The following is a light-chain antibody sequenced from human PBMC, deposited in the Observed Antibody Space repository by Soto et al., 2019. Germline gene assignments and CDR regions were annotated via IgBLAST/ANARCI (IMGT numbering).Light chain of an antibody. J-gene: IGLJ1*01. Sequence: QSALTQPASVSGSPGQSITIFCTGTSSDVGSYNYVSWYQQHPGRAPKLMIYDVSSRPSGVSNRFSGSKSGNTASLTISGPQAENEADKFCTSATSSSSNVF. CDR3: TSATSSSSNV. CDR2: DVS. CDR1: SSDVGSYNY. V-gene: IGLV2-14*03.